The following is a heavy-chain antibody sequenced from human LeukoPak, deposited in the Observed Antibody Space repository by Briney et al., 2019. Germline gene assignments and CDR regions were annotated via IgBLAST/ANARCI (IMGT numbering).Heavy chain of an antibody. J-gene: IGHJ4*02. CDR3: AKDRGVRYCSSTSCYGGFDY. CDR2: ISGSGGST. Sequence: GGSLRLPCAASGFTFSSYAMSWVRQAPGKRLEWVSAISGSGGSTYYADSVKGRFTISRDNSKNTLYLQMNSLRAEDTAVYYCAKDRGVRYCSSTSCYGGFDYWGQGTLVTVSS. CDR1: GFTFSSYA. V-gene: IGHV3-23*01. D-gene: IGHD2-2*01.